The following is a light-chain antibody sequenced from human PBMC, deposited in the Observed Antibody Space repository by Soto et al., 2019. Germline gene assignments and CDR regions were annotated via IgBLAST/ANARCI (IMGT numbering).Light chain of an antibody. CDR3: AAWDATLDGYV. CDR1: SSNLGDNT. Sequence: QSVLTQPPSASGTPGQRVTISCSTNSSNLGDNTVNWYQRVPGTAPKLLIYSYDQRPSGVPDRFSGSRSGTSASLAISGFQSEDEADYYCAAWDATLDGYVFGTGTKVTVL. V-gene: IGLV1-44*01. CDR2: SYD. J-gene: IGLJ1*01.